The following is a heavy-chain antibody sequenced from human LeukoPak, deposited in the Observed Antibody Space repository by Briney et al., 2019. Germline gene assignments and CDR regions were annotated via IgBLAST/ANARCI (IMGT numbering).Heavy chain of an antibody. V-gene: IGHV4-59*08. CDR2: IYYSGST. CDR3: ATNTAMVGLYYYGMDV. J-gene: IGHJ6*02. CDR1: GGSISSYY. Sequence: SETLSLTCTVSGGSISSYYWSWIRQPPGKGLEWIGYIYYSGSTNYNPSLKSRVTISVDTSKNHFSLKLSSVTAADTAVYYCATNTAMVGLYYYGMDVWGQGTTVTVS. D-gene: IGHD5-18*01.